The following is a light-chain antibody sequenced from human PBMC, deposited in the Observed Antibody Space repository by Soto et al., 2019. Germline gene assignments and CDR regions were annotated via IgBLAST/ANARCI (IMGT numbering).Light chain of an antibody. J-gene: IGLJ2*01. Sequence: QSVLTQPPSVSGAPGQRVTISCTGNSSNLGAGYDVHWYQQLPGAAPKLVIFGNRNRPSGVPERFSGSKSANTASLTISGLQAADEAFYYCSSYTTRSTLVFGGGTKLTVL. CDR1: SSNLGAGYD. V-gene: IGLV1-40*01. CDR2: GNR. CDR3: SSYTTRSTLV.